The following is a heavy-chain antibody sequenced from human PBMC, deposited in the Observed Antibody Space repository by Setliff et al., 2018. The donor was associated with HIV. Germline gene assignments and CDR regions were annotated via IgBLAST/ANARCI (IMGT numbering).Heavy chain of an antibody. D-gene: IGHD6-6*01. Sequence: GASVKVSCMASGYTFTSYYMHWVRQAPGQGLEWMGIINPSGGSTSYAQRFQGRVTMTRDTSTSTVYMELSSLRSEDTAVYYCARWYGFHSSSSVLGFWGQGTLVTVSS. J-gene: IGHJ4*02. CDR3: ARWYGFHSSSSVLGF. V-gene: IGHV1-46*01. CDR2: INPSGGST. CDR1: GYTFTSYY.